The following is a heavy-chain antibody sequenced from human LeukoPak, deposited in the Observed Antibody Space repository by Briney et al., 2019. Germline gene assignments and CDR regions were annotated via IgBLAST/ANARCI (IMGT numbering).Heavy chain of an antibody. CDR2: ISYDGSNK. Sequence: GRSVRLSCAASGFTFSSYAMHWVRQAPGKGLEWVAVISYDGSNKYYADSVKGRFTISRDNSKNTLYLQMNSLRAEDTAVYYCARVQSYYYYGMDVWPQGTTVTVSS. CDR1: GFTFSSYA. V-gene: IGHV3-30*04. CDR3: ARVQSYYYYGMDV. J-gene: IGHJ6*02.